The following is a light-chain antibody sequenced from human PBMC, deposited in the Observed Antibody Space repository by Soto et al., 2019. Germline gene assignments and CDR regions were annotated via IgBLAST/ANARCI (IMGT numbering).Light chain of an antibody. CDR2: RNN. V-gene: IGLV1-47*01. CDR3: AAWDDSLSGRV. Sequence: QAVVTQPPSASGTPGQRVTISCSGSSSNIGSNYVYWYQQLPGTAPKLLIYRNNQRPSGVPDRFSGSLSGTSASLAISGLRSEDEADYYCAAWDDSLSGRVFGGGTKVTVL. CDR1: SSNIGSNY. J-gene: IGLJ2*01.